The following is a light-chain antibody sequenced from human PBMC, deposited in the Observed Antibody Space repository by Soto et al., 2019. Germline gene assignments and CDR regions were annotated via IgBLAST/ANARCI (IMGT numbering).Light chain of an antibody. CDR3: QHWTDYSWT. J-gene: IGKJ1*01. V-gene: IGKV1-5*03. CDR2: KTS. CDR1: QSLTRR. Sequence: DIHMTQSPSTLSASVGDRVTITCRASQSLTRRLAWYQQKPGKAPNLLIYKTSRLDSGVPSRFSGSGSGTDFLLTISSLQPDVFATYYRQHWTDYSWTFGQGTKVEVK.